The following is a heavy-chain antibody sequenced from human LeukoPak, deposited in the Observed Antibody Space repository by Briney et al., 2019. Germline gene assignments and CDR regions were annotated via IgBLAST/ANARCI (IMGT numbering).Heavy chain of an antibody. CDR1: GGSISTYY. Sequence: SETLSLTCSVVGGSISTYYWSWIRQSPGEGLEWIGYIHGSGSTIYSPSLKSRVTISVDTSKNQLSLKLASLTASDTAVYYCARHGGFLEWLFSFDYWGQGALVAVSS. J-gene: IGHJ4*02. CDR3: ARHGGFLEWLFSFDY. D-gene: IGHD3-3*01. V-gene: IGHV4-59*08. CDR2: IHGSGST.